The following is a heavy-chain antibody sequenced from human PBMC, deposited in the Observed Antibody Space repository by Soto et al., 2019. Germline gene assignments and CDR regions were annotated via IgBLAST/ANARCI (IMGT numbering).Heavy chain of an antibody. Sequence: SQTLSLTCSISGDSVSSNIAAWSWIRQSPSRGLEWLGRTYYRSEWYTDYAVSVKSRITINPDISKNQFSLQLNSVTPEDTAVYYCARGGVVRGVRGFDYWGQGALVTVSS. J-gene: IGHJ4*02. CDR3: ARGGVVRGVRGFDY. CDR2: TYYRSEWYT. CDR1: GDSVSSNIAA. V-gene: IGHV6-1*01. D-gene: IGHD3-10*01.